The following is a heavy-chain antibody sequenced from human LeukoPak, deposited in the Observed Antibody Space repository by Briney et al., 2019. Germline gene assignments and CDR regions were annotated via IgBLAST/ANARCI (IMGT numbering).Heavy chain of an antibody. Sequence: PGGSLRLSCAASGFTFSNFGRHWVRQASGKGLEGVAFIRYDGSNKYYADSVKGRFTISRDNSKNTLYLQMNSLRAEDTAVYYCARKSGWYVDYWGQGTLVTVSS. CDR1: GFTFSNFG. V-gene: IGHV3-30*02. D-gene: IGHD6-19*01. CDR2: IRYDGSNK. CDR3: ARKSGWYVDY. J-gene: IGHJ4*02.